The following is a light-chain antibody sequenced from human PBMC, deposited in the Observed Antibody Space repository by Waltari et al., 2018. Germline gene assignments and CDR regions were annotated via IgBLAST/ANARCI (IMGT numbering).Light chain of an antibody. V-gene: IGLV1-47*01. CDR1: SSNIGSNY. J-gene: IGLJ2*01. CDR3: AVWDDSLSGFVL. CDR2: KNN. Sequence: QSVLTQPPSTSGTPGQRVTISCSGSSSNIGSNYVYWYQHLPGTAPKLLIYKNNQRPSGVPDRFSGSRAGTSAALAISGLRSEDEADYFCAVWDDSLSGFVLVGGGTKLTV.